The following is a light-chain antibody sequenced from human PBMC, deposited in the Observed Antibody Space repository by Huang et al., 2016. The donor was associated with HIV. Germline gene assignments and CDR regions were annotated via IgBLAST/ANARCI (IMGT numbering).Light chain of an antibody. CDR1: QVIGNS. Sequence: DIQMIQSPSSLSAFVGDTVTITCRASQVIGNSLAWYQQKPGRPPKLLIYVASTLQSGVPSRFSGSGSGTDFTLTISNLQTEDIATYYCQKYDSAPRTFGQGTRV. V-gene: IGKV1-27*01. J-gene: IGKJ1*01. CDR2: VAS. CDR3: QKYDSAPRT.